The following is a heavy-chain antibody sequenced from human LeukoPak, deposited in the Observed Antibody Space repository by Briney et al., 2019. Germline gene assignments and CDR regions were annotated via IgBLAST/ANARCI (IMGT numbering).Heavy chain of an antibody. CDR2: MSLSGSNI. Sequence: GGALRLSCAASGFTFCDYCMSWIRQGPGEGLELDQYMSLSGSNIYYADSINGRLTISRENTKNALYLQMNSMRAEDTSVYYCARVTQDAFDIGSQGTMVTVSS. J-gene: IGHJ3*02. CDR1: GFTFCDYC. CDR3: ARVTQDAFDI. D-gene: IGHD5-18*01. V-gene: IGHV3-11*01.